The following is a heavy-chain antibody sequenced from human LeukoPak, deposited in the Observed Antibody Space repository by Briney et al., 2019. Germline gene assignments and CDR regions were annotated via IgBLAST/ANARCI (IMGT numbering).Heavy chain of an antibody. CDR2: ISSNGGST. CDR1: GFTFSSYA. J-gene: IGHJ6*03. CDR3: AREFRRQYYIDV. V-gene: IGHV3-64*01. Sequence: GGSLRLSCAASGFTFSSYAMHWVRQAPGKGLEYVSAISSNGGSTYYANSVKGRFTITRDNSKNTLYLQMDSLRAEDMAVYYCAREFRRQYYIDVWGKGTTVTVSS.